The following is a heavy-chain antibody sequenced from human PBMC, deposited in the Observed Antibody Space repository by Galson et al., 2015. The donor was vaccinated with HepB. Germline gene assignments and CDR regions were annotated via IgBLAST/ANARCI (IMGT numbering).Heavy chain of an antibody. V-gene: IGHV1-69*13. CDR2: IIPIFGTA. D-gene: IGHD3-22*01. CDR3: ARVVEKYYDSSGPPNTGYYGMDV. CDR1: GGTFSSYA. J-gene: IGHJ6*02. Sequence: SVKVSCKASGGTFSSYAISWVRQAPGQGLEWMGGIIPIFGTANYAQKFQGRVTITADESTSTAYMELSSLRSEDTAVYYCARVVEKYYDSSGPPNTGYYGMDVWGQGTTVTVSS.